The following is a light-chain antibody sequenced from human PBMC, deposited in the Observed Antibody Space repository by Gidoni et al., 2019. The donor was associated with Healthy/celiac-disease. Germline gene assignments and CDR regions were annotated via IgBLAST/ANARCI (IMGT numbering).Light chain of an antibody. V-gene: IGLV1-40*01. CDR1: SSNTGAGYD. Sequence: QSVLTQPPSVSGAPGPRVTITCTGSSSNTGAGYDVHWYQQVPGTAPKLPIYGNSNRPSGVPDRFSGCKSGTSASLAITGLQAEDEADYCCQSYDSSLSGPWVFGGGTKLTVL. CDR3: QSYDSSLSGPWV. CDR2: GNS. J-gene: IGLJ3*02.